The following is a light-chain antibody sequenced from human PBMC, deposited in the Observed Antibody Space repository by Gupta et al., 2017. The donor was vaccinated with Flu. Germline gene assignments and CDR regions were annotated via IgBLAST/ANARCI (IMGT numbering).Light chain of an antibody. CDR1: SLPNQY. CDR3: QSVDSSGTVI. J-gene: IGLJ2*01. Sequence: SSAVTQPPSVSVSPGQTARITCSGDSLPNQYIFWYQKKPGQAPVLVIYKDSERPSGIPGRFSGSSSGTTVTLTISGVQAEDEADYYCQSVDSSGTVIFGGGTKLTVL. V-gene: IGLV3-25*02. CDR2: KDS.